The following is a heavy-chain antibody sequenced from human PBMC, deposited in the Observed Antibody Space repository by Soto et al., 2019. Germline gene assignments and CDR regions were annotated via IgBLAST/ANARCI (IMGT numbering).Heavy chain of an antibody. Sequence: GASVKVSCKVSGHSFTGHYMHWVRQAPGQGLEWMGWINPNSGDTNYARKFQGRVTMTRDTSIKTVYMELSSLRSDDTAVYYCAGALIGFLDWLPDNYYYGMDVWGQGTTVTVSS. V-gene: IGHV1-2*02. J-gene: IGHJ6*02. CDR3: AGALIGFLDWLPDNYYYGMDV. D-gene: IGHD3-3*02. CDR1: GHSFTGHY. CDR2: INPNSGDT.